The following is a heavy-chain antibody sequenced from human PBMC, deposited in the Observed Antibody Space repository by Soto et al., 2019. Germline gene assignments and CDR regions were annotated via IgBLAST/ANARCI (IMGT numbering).Heavy chain of an antibody. Sequence: ASVKVSCKASGYTFTSYGISWVRQAPGQGLEWMGWISAYNGNTNYAQKLQGRVTMTTDTSTSTAYMELRSLRSDDTAVYYCARADTPPLGYCSGGSCYQIDYWGQGTLVTVSS. J-gene: IGHJ4*02. V-gene: IGHV1-18*04. D-gene: IGHD2-15*01. CDR3: ARADTPPLGYCSGGSCYQIDY. CDR2: ISAYNGNT. CDR1: GYTFTSYG.